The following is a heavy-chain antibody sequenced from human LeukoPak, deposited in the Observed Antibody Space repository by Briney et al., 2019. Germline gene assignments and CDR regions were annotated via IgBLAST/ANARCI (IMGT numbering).Heavy chain of an antibody. CDR1: GDSVSSNSAA. Sequence: SQTLSLTCAISGDSVSSNSAAWNWIRQSPSGGLEWLGRTYYRSRWYFNYAVSVKSRLSINPDTSKNQFSLQLNSVTPEDTAVYYCARGRPVDVTTINYLDSWDRGTLVSVSS. CDR3: ARGRPVDVTTINYLDS. V-gene: IGHV6-1*01. D-gene: IGHD4-11*01. CDR2: TYYRSRWYF. J-gene: IGHJ4*02.